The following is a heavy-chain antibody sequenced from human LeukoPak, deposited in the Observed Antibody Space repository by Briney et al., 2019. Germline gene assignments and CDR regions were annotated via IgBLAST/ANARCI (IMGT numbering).Heavy chain of an antibody. CDR2: INPSGGST. D-gene: IGHD3-22*01. J-gene: IGHJ4*02. CDR3: ARGPAMDEEYYYDSSGYYYVFGFDY. Sequence: GASVKVSCKASGYTFTSYYMHWVRQAPGQGLEWMGIINPSGGSTSYAQKFQGRVTMTRDTSTSTVYMEPSSLRSEDTAVYYCARGPAMDEEYYYDSSGYYYVFGFDYWGQGTLVTVSS. V-gene: IGHV1-46*01. CDR1: GYTFTSYY.